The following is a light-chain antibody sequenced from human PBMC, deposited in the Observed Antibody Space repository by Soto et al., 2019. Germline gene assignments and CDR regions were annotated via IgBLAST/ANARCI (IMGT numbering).Light chain of an antibody. CDR1: QVISTS. V-gene: IGKV1-9*01. CDR2: AAS. Sequence: DIQLTQSPSFLSPSIGESVTITCRASQVISTSLAWYQEKPGKAPKLLIYAASTFESGVPSRFSATVSGTEFSLTITSLQPEDFVTYYCQQLFVSPITFGQGTRLEI. J-gene: IGKJ5*01. CDR3: QQLFVSPIT.